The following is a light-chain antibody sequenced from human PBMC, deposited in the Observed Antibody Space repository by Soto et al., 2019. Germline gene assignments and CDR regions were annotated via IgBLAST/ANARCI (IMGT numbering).Light chain of an antibody. Sequence: QSALTQPASVSGSPGQSITISCTGTSSDVGSYNLVSWYQQHPGKAPKLMIYEVSKRPSGVSNRFSGSKSGNTASLTISGLQAEDEADYYCCPFGGWTKLTVL. CDR1: SSDVGSYNL. J-gene: IGLJ2*01. CDR3: CP. CDR2: EVS. V-gene: IGLV2-23*02.